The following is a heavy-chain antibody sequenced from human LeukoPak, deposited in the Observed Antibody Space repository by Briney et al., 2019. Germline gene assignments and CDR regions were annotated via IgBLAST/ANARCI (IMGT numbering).Heavy chain of an antibody. CDR2: IIPIFGTA. J-gene: IGHJ4*02. D-gene: IGHD5-18*01. V-gene: IGHV1-69*13. CDR1: GYTFTSYD. CDR3: ARVDTAMDDY. Sequence: SVKVSCKASGYTFTSYDINWVRQAPGQGLEWMGGIIPIFGTANYAQKFQGRVTITADESTSTAYMELSSLRSEDTAVYYCARVDTAMDDYWGQGTLVTVSS.